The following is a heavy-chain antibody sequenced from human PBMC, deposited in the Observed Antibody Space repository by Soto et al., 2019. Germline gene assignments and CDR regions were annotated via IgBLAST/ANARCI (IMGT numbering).Heavy chain of an antibody. J-gene: IGHJ6*02. CDR3: ARSLDTAMVYYYYGMDV. Sequence: PSETLSLTCAVSGGSISSGCDSWSWIRQPPGKGLEWIGYIYYSGSTNYNPSLKSRVTISVDTSKNQFSLKLSSVTAADTAVYYCARSLDTAMVYYYYGMDVWGQGTTVTVSS. CDR2: IYYSGST. D-gene: IGHD5-18*01. V-gene: IGHV4-61*01. CDR1: GGSISSGCDS.